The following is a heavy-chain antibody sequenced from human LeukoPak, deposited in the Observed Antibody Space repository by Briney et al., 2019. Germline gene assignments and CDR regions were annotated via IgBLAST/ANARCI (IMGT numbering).Heavy chain of an antibody. J-gene: IGHJ4*02. CDR1: GYTFTSYD. CDR3: ARRRTYDFWSGYYRVFDY. V-gene: IGHV1-8*01. Sequence: GASVKVSCKASGYTFTSYDINWVRQATGQGLGWMGWMNPNSGNTGYAQKFQGRVTMTRNTSISTAYMELSSLRSEDTAVCYCARRRTYDFWSGYYRVFDYWGQGTLVTVSS. D-gene: IGHD3-3*01. CDR2: MNPNSGNT.